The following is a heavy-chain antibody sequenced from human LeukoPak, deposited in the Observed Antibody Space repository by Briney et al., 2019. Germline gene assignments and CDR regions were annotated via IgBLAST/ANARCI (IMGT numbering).Heavy chain of an antibody. CDR3: ATGYEDSPMNFYH. V-gene: IGHV3-43*01. Sequence: GGSVRLTCAASGFVFEESTMHWVRQAPGKGLEWVSLINWDGGTTHYAGSVKGRFTISRDNSKNSLYLQLNSLTSDDTALYYCATGYEDSPMNFYHWGQGTLVTVSS. CDR1: GFVFEEST. D-gene: IGHD5-18*01. CDR2: INWDGGTT. J-gene: IGHJ4*02.